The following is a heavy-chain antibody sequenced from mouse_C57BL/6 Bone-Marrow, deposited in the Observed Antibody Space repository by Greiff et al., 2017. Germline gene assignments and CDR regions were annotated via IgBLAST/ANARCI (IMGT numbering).Heavy chain of an antibody. CDR2: IDPDNGGT. V-gene: IGHV1-15*01. J-gene: IGHJ4*01. Sequence: QVQLQQSGAELVRPGASVTLSCKASGYTFTDYDMHWVKQSPVHGLEWIGSIDPDNGGTAYNQKFKGKAILTADKSSSTAYLELRSLTSEDSAVYYWPYGYLGDMDYWGQGTSVTVSS. CDR3: PYGYLGDMDY. CDR1: GYTFTDYD. D-gene: IGHD2-2*01.